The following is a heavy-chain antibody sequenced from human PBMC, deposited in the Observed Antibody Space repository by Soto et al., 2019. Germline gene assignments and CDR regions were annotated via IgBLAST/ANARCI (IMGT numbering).Heavy chain of an antibody. D-gene: IGHD2-15*01. CDR2: IYPGDSDT. CDR1: GYSFIDYW. Sequence: GESLKISCKGSGYSFIDYWIGWVRQVPGKGLEWMGVIYPGDSDTRYSPSFQGQVTISADKSISTAYLQMNSLRAEDTALYYCAKSMGGTANGMDVWGQGTTVTVSS. CDR3: AKSMGGTANGMDV. J-gene: IGHJ6*02. V-gene: IGHV5-51*01.